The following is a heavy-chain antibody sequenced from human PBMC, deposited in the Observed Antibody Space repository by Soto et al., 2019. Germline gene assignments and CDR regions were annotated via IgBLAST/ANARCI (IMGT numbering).Heavy chain of an antibody. Sequence: SETLSLTCAVSGGSISSGGYSWSWIRQHPGKGLEWIGYIYYSGSTYYNPSLKSRVTISVDTSKNQFSLKLSSVTAADTAVYYCARADTAMVKAAFDIWGQGTMVTVSS. CDR1: GGSISSGGYS. D-gene: IGHD5-18*01. CDR2: IYYSGST. V-gene: IGHV4-31*11. CDR3: ARADTAMVKAAFDI. J-gene: IGHJ3*02.